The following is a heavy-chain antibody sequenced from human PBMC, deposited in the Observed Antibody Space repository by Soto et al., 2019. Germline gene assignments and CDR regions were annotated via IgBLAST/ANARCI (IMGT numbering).Heavy chain of an antibody. J-gene: IGHJ6*02. D-gene: IGHD3-10*01. Sequence: PGESLKISGEASGYSFTSNWIGWVRQMPWKGLEWMGIINPADSDIKYSPSFQGQVTISADKSISTVYLQWSSLQASDTAMYYCARLGYFGSGNYYYNYGMDVWGQGTTVTVSS. V-gene: IGHV5-51*01. CDR3: ARLGYFGSGNYYYNYGMDV. CDR2: INPADSDI. CDR1: GYSFTSNW.